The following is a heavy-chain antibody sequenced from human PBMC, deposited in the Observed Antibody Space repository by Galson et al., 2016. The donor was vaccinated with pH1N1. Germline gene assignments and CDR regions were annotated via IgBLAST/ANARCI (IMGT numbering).Heavy chain of an antibody. CDR2: MSAYNGNT. D-gene: IGHD5-18*01. V-gene: IGHV1-18*01. J-gene: IGHJ4*02. CDR3: ARDVRISLWLPDF. Sequence: QSGAEVKKPGASVKVPCKASGYTFTNYGITWVRQAPGQGLEWMAWMSAYNGNTNYAQKFQGRVTMATDTSTNTAYMELRNLTSDDTAVYYCARDVRISLWLPDFWGQGTLVTVSS. CDR1: GYTFTNYG.